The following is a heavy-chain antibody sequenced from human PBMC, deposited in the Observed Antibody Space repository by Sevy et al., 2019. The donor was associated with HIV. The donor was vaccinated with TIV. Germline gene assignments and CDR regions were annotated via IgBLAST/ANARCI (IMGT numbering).Heavy chain of an antibody. V-gene: IGHV3-30*04. CDR3: ARDRLLSLLDF. CDR2: ILHDGSNE. CDR1: RFNFSNYA. Sequence: GGSLRLSCAASRFNFSNYAMHWVRQAPGKGLEWVALILHDGSNEHYADSVKGLFTISRDNSQNTVYLQMNSLRPEDTAVYYCARDRLLSLLDFWGQGTLVTVSS. D-gene: IGHD2-21*01. J-gene: IGHJ4*02.